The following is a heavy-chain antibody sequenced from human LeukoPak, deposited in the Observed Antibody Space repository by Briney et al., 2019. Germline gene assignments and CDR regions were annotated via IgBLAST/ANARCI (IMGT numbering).Heavy chain of an antibody. CDR3: ARDLGTSSALDY. CDR2: IYYSGST. J-gene: IGHJ4*02. V-gene: IGHV4-59*01. D-gene: IGHD2-2*01. CDR1: GGSISSYY. Sequence: SETLSLTCTVSGGSISSYYWSWIRQPPGKGLEWIGYIYYSGSTKYNPSLKSRVTISVDTSKNQFSLKLSSVTAADTAVYYCARDLGTSSALDYWGQGTLVTVSS.